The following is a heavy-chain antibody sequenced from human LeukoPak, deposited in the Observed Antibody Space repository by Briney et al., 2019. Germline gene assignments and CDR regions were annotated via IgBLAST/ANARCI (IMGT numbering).Heavy chain of an antibody. CDR2: IHDSGST. CDR3: SRGPGYTYGYYYYYYWTS. D-gene: IGHD5-18*01. V-gene: IGHV4-59*01. J-gene: IGHJ6*03. Sequence: SGPTLVNPSETLSLTCTVSGGSISSYYWSWIRQPPGKGLEWIGFIHDSGSTNYNPSLKSRVTISVDTSKNQFSLKLSSVTAADTAVYYCSRGPGYTYGYYYYYYWTSGAKGPRSPSP. CDR1: GGSISSYY.